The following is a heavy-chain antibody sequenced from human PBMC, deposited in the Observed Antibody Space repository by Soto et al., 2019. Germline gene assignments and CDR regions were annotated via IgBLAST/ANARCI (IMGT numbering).Heavy chain of an antibody. V-gene: IGHV3-33*01. J-gene: IGHJ6*02. CDR3: AREEHSSSWGSYYYYYGMDV. D-gene: IGHD6-13*01. CDR2: IWYDGSNK. CDR1: GFTFSSYF. Sequence: GGSLRVSGAGSGFTFSSYFMDWVRRAPGNGLEGVAVIWYDGSNKYYADSVKGRFTISRDNSKNTLYLQMNSLRAEDTAVYYCAREEHSSSWGSYYYYYGMDVWGQGTTVTVSS.